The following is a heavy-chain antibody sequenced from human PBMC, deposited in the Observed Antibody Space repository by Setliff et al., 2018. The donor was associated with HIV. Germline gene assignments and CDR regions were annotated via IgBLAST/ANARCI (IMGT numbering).Heavy chain of an antibody. CDR2: IYYHAST. V-gene: IGHV4-39*01. CDR3: VNPSGATGDFDS. CDR1: GGSISSTNYF. J-gene: IGHJ4*02. D-gene: IGHD3-16*01. Sequence: LSLTCTVSGGSISSTNYFWGWIRQPPGKGLEWIGTIYYHASTYYNPSLKSRVTVSIDTSKNQFSLQLTSVTAADTAVYYCVNPSGATGDFDSWGQGTLVTVSS.